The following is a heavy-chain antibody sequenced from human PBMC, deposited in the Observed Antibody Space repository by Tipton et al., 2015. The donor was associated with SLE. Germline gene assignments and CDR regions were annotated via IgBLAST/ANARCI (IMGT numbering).Heavy chain of an antibody. D-gene: IGHD6-13*01. CDR3: ASSSSQRGDCFDY. CDR2: ICSSGSTI. J-gene: IGHJ4*02. CDR1: GFTFSSYE. Sequence: SLRLSCAASGFTFSSYEMNWVRQAPGKGLEWVAYICSSGSTIYYADSVKGRFTISRDNSKNPLYLQMDSLRAEDTAVYYCASSSSQRGDCFDYWGQGTLVTV. V-gene: IGHV3-48*03.